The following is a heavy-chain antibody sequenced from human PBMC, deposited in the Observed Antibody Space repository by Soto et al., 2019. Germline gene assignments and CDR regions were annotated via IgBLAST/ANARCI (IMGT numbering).Heavy chain of an antibody. CDR2: VHSSGTT. CDR1: GDSVTSGGYS. D-gene: IGHD2-2*01. J-gene: IGHJ5*02. CDR3: ARDGCSDTTRPGLWLDP. Sequence: QVRLQESGPGLVKPSQTLSLFCSVSGDSVTSGGYSWNWIRHHPVKGLEWIGNVHSSGTTHYRPTLKSRVVISLDVSKNRFSLNLRSVTAADTAVYFCARDGCSDTTRPGLWLDPWGQGTPVTVSS. V-gene: IGHV4-31*03.